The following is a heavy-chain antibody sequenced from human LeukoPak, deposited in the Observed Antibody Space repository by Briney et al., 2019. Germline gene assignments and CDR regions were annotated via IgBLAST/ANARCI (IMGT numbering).Heavy chain of an antibody. CDR2: ISGSGGST. J-gene: IGHJ4*02. Sequence: PGGSLRLSCAASGFTFSSYAMSWVRQAPGKGLEWVPAISGSGGSTYYADSVKGRFTISRDNSKNTLYLQMNSLRAEDTAVYYCAKDRTRPYCSSTSCYGGGDYWGQGTLVTVSS. D-gene: IGHD2-2*01. CDR3: AKDRTRPYCSSTSCYGGGDY. CDR1: GFTFSSYA. V-gene: IGHV3-23*01.